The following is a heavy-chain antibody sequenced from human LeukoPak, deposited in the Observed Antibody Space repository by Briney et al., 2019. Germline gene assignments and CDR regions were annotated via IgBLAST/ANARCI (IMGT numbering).Heavy chain of an antibody. V-gene: IGHV3-30*18. CDR1: GFTFSSNG. J-gene: IGHJ4*02. D-gene: IGHD5-18*01. Sequence: GGSLRLSCAASGFTFSSNGMHWVRQAPGKGREWVAVISFDGSNKYYADSVKGRFTISRDNSKNTLYLQMNSLRAEDTAVYYCAKDRLIDTGTFTGYFDYWGQGTLVTVSS. CDR2: ISFDGSNK. CDR3: AKDRLIDTGTFTGYFDY.